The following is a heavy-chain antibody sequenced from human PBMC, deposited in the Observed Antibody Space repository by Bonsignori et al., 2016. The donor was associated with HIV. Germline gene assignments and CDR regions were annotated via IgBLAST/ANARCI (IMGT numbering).Heavy chain of an antibody. J-gene: IGHJ4*02. V-gene: IGHV1-58*01. CDR2: IALGSGNT. D-gene: IGHD6-25*01. CDR3: GADSAITLFGH. Sequence: WVRQAPGQGLEWIGWIALGSGNTNSAQKFQDRVTITRDVSTSTTYLEFSSLRADDTAVYYCGADSAITLFGHWGQGTLVTVSS.